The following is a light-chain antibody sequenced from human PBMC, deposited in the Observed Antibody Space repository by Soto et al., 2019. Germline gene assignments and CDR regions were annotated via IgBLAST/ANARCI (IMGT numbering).Light chain of an antibody. J-gene: IGKJ1*01. V-gene: IGKV1-5*01. CDR2: DAS. CDR3: QQYNKWPWT. Sequence: DVKVTHSSSTLSVSIGDRVTITCGASQSISSWLAWYQQKPGKAPKLLIYDASSLESGVPSRFSGSGSGTDFTLTISSLQSEDFAVYDCQQYNKWPWTFGQGTKVDIK. CDR1: QSISSW.